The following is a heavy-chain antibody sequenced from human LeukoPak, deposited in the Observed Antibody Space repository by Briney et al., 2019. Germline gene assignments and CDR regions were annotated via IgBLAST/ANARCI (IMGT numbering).Heavy chain of an antibody. D-gene: IGHD6-13*01. J-gene: IGHJ6*03. CDR1: GYTFTSYG. V-gene: IGHV1-18*01. CDR3: ARRSQEQQLVLYYYYMDV. CDR2: ISAYNGNT. Sequence: ASVKVSCKASGYTFTSYGISWVRQAPGQGLEWMGWISAYNGNTNYAQKLQGRVTMTTDTSTSTAYMELRSLRSDDTAVYYCARRSQEQQLVLYYYYMDVWGKGTTVTVSS.